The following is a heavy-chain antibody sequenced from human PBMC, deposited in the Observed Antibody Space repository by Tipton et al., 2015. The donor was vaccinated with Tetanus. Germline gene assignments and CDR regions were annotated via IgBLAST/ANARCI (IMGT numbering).Heavy chain of an antibody. CDR2: INHSGSA. V-gene: IGHV4-34*01. J-gene: IGHJ6*02. D-gene: IGHD3-10*01. Sequence: TLSLTCGVSGGSFSDFYWSWIRQSPGQGLVWIGEINHSGSANKNPSLKSRVTISEDRSKNQISLRLRSVTAADTAVYYCARVKGTYNHYGLDVWGQGTTVTVAS. CDR3: ARVKGTYNHYGLDV. CDR1: GGSFSDFY.